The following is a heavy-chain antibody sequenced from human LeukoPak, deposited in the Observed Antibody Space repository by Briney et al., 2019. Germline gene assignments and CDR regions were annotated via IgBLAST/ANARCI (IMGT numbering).Heavy chain of an antibody. D-gene: IGHD3-9*01. CDR3: ARGPLNGITEYFQH. J-gene: IGHJ1*01. Sequence: HSGTMALTCAVSGGSISSSNWWSWVRQPPGKGLEWIGEIYHSGSTNYNPSLKSRVTISLDTSKNQFSLRLSSVTAADTAVYYCARGPLNGITEYFQHWGQGTLVTVSS. V-gene: IGHV4-4*02. CDR1: GGSISSSNW. CDR2: IYHSGST.